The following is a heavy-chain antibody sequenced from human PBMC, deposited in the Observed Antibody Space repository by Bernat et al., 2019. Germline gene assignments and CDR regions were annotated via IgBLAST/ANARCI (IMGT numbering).Heavy chain of an antibody. CDR1: GGTFSSYT. Sequence: QVQLVQSGAEVKKPGSSVKVSCKASGGTFSSYTISWVRQAPGQGLEWMGRSIPILGIANYAQKFQGRVPITADKSTSTAYMELSSLRSEDTAVYYCARDIPLGSGLQSDAFDIWGQGTMVTVSS. V-gene: IGHV1-69*08. CDR3: ARDIPLGSGLQSDAFDI. CDR2: SIPILGIA. J-gene: IGHJ3*02. D-gene: IGHD3-3*01.